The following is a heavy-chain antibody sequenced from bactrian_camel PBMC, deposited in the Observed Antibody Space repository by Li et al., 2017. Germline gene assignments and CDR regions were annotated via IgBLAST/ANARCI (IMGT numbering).Heavy chain of an antibody. Sequence: HVQLVESGGGSAQSGGSLRLSCKYSGNAGSTNSVGWFRQAPGKEREGGAAIYTGDARTVYYADSAKGRFTISPDNEKNTVYLQMNSLKPEDTAMYYCATDYLATAATMNFRDAPFAYWGQGTQVTVS. CDR3: ATDYLATAATMNFRDAPFAY. CDR1: GNAGSTNS. J-gene: IGHJ4*01. CDR2: IYTGDART. D-gene: IGHD4*01. V-gene: IGHV3S54*01.